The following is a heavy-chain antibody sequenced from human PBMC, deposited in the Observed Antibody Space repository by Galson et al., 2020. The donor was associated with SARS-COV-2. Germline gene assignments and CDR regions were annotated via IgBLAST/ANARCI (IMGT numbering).Heavy chain of an antibody. D-gene: IGHD3-3*01. CDR3: ARGSRFYDFWSGRAEYFQH. CDR2: IKQYGSER. V-gene: IGHV3-7*01. Sequence: GGSLRLSCRGSGFTFSNYWMNWVRQAPGQGLEWVANIKQYGSERYYVESVKGRFTISRDNAQNSLYLQMDSLRDDDTAVYFCARGSRFYDFWSGRAEYFQHWGLGTLVTDSS. J-gene: IGHJ1*01. CDR1: GFTFSNYW.